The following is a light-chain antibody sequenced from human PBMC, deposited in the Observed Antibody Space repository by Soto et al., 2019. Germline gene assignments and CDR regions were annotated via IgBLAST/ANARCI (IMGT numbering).Light chain of an antibody. CDR1: SSDVGGYNY. J-gene: IGLJ2*01. CDR2: DVS. V-gene: IGLV2-11*01. Sequence: ALTQPRSVSGSPGQSVTISCTGTSSDVGGYNYVSWYQQHPGKAPKLMIYDVSKRPSGVPDRFSGSKSGNTASLTISGLQAEDEADYSCCSYAGSYTLVFGGGTKVTVL. CDR3: CSYAGSYTLV.